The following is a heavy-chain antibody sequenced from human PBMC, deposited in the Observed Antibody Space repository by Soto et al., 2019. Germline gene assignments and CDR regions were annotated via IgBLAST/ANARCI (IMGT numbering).Heavy chain of an antibody. CDR3: ASQGSSTSGFLSGYFES. CDR2: FRWTPNHV. V-gene: IGHV3-9*01. Sequence: EVQLVESGGGLVQPGRSLRLSCAASGFNCDNSAINWVRQAPGTGLEWISGFRWTPNHVGYADSVEGRFTMSTDNANNPLYLHMNSLRTEDTPLYYCASQGSSTSGFLSGYFESWGQGTQVTVSS. CDR1: GFNCDNSA. D-gene: IGHD3-22*01. J-gene: IGHJ4*02.